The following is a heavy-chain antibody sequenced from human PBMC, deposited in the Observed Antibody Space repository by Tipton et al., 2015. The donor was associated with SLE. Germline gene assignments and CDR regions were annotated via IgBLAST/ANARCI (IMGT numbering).Heavy chain of an antibody. CDR2: INHSGST. V-gene: IGHV4-34*01. CDR3: ARGQFDAFDI. CDR1: GGSISSHY. Sequence: TLSLTCTVSGGSISSHYWSWIRQPPGKGLEWIGEINHSGSTDYNPSLKSRVTISVDTSKNQFSLKLSSVTAADTAVYYCARGQFDAFDIWGQGTMVTVSS. D-gene: IGHD5-24*01. J-gene: IGHJ3*02.